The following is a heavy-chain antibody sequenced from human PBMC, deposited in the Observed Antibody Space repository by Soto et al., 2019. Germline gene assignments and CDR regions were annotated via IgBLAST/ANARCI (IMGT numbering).Heavy chain of an antibody. CDR2: IYYSGST. CDR3: ARDNILGILYGGMDV. J-gene: IGHJ6*02. Sequence: SETLSLTCTVSGGSISSGDYYWSWIRQPPGKGLEWIGYIYYSGSTYYNPSLKSRVTISVDTSRNQFSLKLSSVTAADTAVYYCARDNILGILYGGMDVWGQGTTVTVSS. V-gene: IGHV4-30-4*01. CDR1: GGSISSGDYY. D-gene: IGHD3-3*01.